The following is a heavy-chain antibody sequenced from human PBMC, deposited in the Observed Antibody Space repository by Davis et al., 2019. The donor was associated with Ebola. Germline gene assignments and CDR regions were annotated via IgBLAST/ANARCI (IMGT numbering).Heavy chain of an antibody. CDR2: ISGSGGST. CDR1: GFTFSSYG. V-gene: IGHV3-23*01. CDR3: AKDLHSYGYESGAFDI. J-gene: IGHJ3*02. Sequence: GGSLRLSCAASGFTFSSYGMHWVRQAPGKGLEWVSAISGSGGSTYYADSVKGRFTISRDNSKNTLYLQMNSLRAEDTAVYYCAKDLHSYGYESGAFDIWGQGTMVTVSS. D-gene: IGHD5-18*01.